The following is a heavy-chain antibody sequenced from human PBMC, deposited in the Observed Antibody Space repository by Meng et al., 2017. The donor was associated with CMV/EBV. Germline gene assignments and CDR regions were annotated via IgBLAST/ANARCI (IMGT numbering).Heavy chain of an antibody. Sequence: GGSLRLSCAASGFTFSSYAMSWVRQAPGKGLEWVSAISGSGGSTYYADSVKGRSTISRDNSKNTLYLQMNSLRAEDTAVYYCAKSIVVVPAARVAAAGPLGYWGQGTLVTVSS. D-gene: IGHD2-2*01. CDR2: ISGSGGST. V-gene: IGHV3-23*01. CDR3: AKSIVVVPAARVAAAGPLGY. CDR1: GFTFSSYA. J-gene: IGHJ4*02.